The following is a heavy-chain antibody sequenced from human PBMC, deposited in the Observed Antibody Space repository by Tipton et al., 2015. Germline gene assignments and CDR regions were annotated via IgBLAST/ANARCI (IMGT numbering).Heavy chain of an antibody. J-gene: IGHJ4*02. CDR1: GYTFTSYW. Sequence: QSGAEVKKPGASVKVSCKASGYTFTSYWIGWVRQMPGKGLEWMAIIYPGDSDTRYSPSFQGQVTISADKSISTAYLQWSSLKASDTAIYFCARENLGLDYWGQGTLVTVSS. CDR3: ARENLGLDY. V-gene: IGHV5-51*01. CDR2: IYPGDSDT.